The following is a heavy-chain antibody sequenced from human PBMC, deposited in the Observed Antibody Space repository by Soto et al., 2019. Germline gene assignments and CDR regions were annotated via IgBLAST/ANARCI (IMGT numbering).Heavy chain of an antibody. CDR1: DDSINSDKYY. V-gene: IGHV4-39*01. CDR3: ARLEGLATISYYFGF. CDR2: IYYRGNA. D-gene: IGHD3-9*01. J-gene: IGHJ4*02. Sequence: QLQLQESGPGLVKPSETLSLTCSVSDDSINSDKYYWGWIRQPPGKGLEWIGRIYYRGNAYYNPSLQPRVTISLDKSRNQFSLKLNSVTAADSAVYFCARLEGLATISYYFGFWGPGALVTVSS.